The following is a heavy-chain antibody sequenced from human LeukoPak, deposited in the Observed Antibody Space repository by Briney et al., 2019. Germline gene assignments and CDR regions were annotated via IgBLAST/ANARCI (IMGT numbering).Heavy chain of an antibody. D-gene: IGHD3-22*01. CDR3: ARDSTARDEDSSAPYGMDD. CDR2: IYYSGST. J-gene: IGHJ6*02. CDR1: GGSISSGDYY. V-gene: IGHV4-30-4*01. Sequence: SETLSLTCTVSGGSISSGDYYWSWIRQPPGKGLEWIGYIYYSGSTYYNPSLKSRVTISVDTSKNQFSLKLSSVTAADTAVYYCARDSTARDEDSSAPYGMDDWGQGTTVTVSS.